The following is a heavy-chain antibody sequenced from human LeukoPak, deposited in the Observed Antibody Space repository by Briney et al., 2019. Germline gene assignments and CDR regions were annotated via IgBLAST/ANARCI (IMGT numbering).Heavy chain of an antibody. V-gene: IGHV3-43D*03. CDR2: ITWDGGNT. Sequence: GGSLRLSCAASGFSFDDYAMHWVRQAPGKGLEWVSLITWDGGNTYYADSVKGRFTISRDNAKNSLYLQMNSLRAEDTAVYYCARDSTMVRGVFNYYYYYMDVWGKGTTVTISS. D-gene: IGHD3-10*01. CDR3: ARDSTMVRGVFNYYYYYMDV. J-gene: IGHJ6*03. CDR1: GFSFDDYA.